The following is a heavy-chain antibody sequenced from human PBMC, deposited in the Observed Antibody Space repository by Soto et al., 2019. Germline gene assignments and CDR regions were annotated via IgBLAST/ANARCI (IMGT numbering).Heavy chain of an antibody. J-gene: IGHJ4*02. CDR1: GFTFSSYA. CDR3: GRGSFFYVIRGPSGGVH. D-gene: IGHD3-22*01. CDR2: ISGSGGST. Sequence: PGGSLRLSCAASGFTFSSYAMSWVRQAPGKGLEWASAISGSGGSTYYADSVKGRFTISRDNSKNTLYLQMNSLRAEDTAVYYSGRGSFFYVIRGPSGGVHWGQGTQVTVS. V-gene: IGHV3-23*01.